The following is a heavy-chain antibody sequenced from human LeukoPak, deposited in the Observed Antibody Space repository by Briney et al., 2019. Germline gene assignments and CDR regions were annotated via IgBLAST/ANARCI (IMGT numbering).Heavy chain of an antibody. J-gene: IGHJ4*02. D-gene: IGHD3-22*01. CDR2: IYYSGSI. CDR3: ARENPSGYYNRPIDY. CDR1: GASISSYY. V-gene: IGHV4-59*01. Sequence: SETLSLTCTVSGASISSYYWSWIRQPPGQGLEWIGDIYYSGSIKYNPSLKSRVTMSVDTSKNQFSLKLSSVTAADTAIYYCARENPSGYYNRPIDYWGQGTLVTVSS.